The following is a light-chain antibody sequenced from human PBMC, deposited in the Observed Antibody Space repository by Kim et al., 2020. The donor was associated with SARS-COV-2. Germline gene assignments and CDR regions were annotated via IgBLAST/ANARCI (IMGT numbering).Light chain of an antibody. Sequence: EIVLTKSPGTLSLSPGERATLSCRASQSVYNNYLAWYQQKPGQAPRVLISGTSNRATGIPDRFSGSGSGTDFTLTISRLEPEDFAVYYCQQYGSAPRTFGQGTKVDIK. V-gene: IGKV3-20*01. CDR1: QSVYNNY. CDR3: QQYGSAPRT. CDR2: GTS. J-gene: IGKJ1*01.